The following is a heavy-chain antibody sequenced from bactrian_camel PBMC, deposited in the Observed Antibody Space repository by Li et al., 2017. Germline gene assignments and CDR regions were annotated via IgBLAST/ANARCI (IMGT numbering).Heavy chain of an antibody. J-gene: IGHJ4*01. Sequence: QLVESGGGLVQPGGSLRLSCAASGFTFSNYWMYWVRRAPGKGLEWVSATGGITEYADSVKGRFTASRDDAKNTLYLQLNSLKDEDTAVYYCAATLKYGGSWMRAGYTYWGQGTQVTVS. CDR3: AATLKYGGSWMRAGYTY. V-gene: IGHV3S1*01. CDR1: GFTFSNYW. D-gene: IGHD6*01. CDR2: TGGIT.